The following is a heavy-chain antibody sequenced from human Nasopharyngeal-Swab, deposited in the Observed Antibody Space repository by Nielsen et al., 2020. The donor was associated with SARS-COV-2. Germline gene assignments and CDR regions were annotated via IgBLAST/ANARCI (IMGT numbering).Heavy chain of an antibody. CDR1: GDSVSSNSAA. Sequence: SETLSLTCAISGDSVSSNSAAWNWIRQSPSRGLEWLGRTYYRSKWYNDYAVSVKSRITINPDTSKNQFSLQLNSVTPEDTAVYYCVRDRDIFGYDSSGYYGADAFDLWGQGTMVTVSA. CDR3: VRDRDIFGYDSSGYYGADAFDL. V-gene: IGHV6-1*01. D-gene: IGHD3-22*01. J-gene: IGHJ3*01. CDR2: TYYRSKWYN.